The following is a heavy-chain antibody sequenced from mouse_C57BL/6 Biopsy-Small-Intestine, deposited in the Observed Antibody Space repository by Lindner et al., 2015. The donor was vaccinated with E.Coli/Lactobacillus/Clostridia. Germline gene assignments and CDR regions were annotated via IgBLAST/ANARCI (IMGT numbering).Heavy chain of an antibody. D-gene: IGHD4-1*01. J-gene: IGHJ2*01. CDR3: GTGGDFDY. Sequence: VQLQESGPELVKPGASVKISCKASGYAFSSSWMNWVKQRPGKGLEWIGRIYPGDGDTNYNGKFKGKATLTADKSSSTAYMQLSSLTYEDSAVYYCGTGGDFDYWGQGTTLTASS. V-gene: IGHV1-82*01. CDR2: IYPGDGDT. CDR1: GYAFSSSW.